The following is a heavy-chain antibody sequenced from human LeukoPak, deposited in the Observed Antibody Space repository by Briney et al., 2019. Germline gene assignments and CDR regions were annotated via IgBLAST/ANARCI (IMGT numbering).Heavy chain of an antibody. CDR2: IGSSGGST. V-gene: IGHV3-23*01. Sequence: GGSLRLSCAASGFTFSSYAMSWVRQAPGKGLEWVSPIGSSGGSTYYADSVKGRFTISRDNSKNTLYLQMNSLRAEDTAVYYCAKTRPLDSSSWSHGDYWGQGTLVTVSS. CDR3: AKTRPLDSSSWSHGDY. J-gene: IGHJ4*02. D-gene: IGHD6-13*01. CDR1: GFTFSSYA.